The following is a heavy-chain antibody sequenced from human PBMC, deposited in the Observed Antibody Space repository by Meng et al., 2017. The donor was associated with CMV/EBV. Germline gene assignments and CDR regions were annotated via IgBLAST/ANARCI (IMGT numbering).Heavy chain of an antibody. CDR3: ARSSYYDRSGYYYLGGMDV. Sequence: SETLSLTCTVSGGSISSYYWSWIRQPPGKGLEWIGYIYYSGSTNYNPSLKSRVTISVDTSKNQFSLKLSSVTAADTAVYYCARSSYYDRSGYYYLGGMDVWGQGTTVTVSS. CDR1: GGSISSYY. V-gene: IGHV4-59*01. CDR2: IYYSGST. J-gene: IGHJ6*02. D-gene: IGHD3-22*01.